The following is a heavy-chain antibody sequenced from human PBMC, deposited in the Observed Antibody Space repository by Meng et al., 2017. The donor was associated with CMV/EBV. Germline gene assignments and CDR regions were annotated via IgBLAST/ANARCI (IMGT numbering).Heavy chain of an antibody. Sequence: CAVYGGSFRGYYWSWIRQPPGKGLEWIGEINHSGSTNYNPSLKSRVTISVDTSKNQFSLKLSSVTAADTAVYYCARTSITMVRGIFDYWGQGTLVTVSS. CDR1: GGSFRGYY. V-gene: IGHV4-34*01. D-gene: IGHD3-10*01. J-gene: IGHJ4*02. CDR3: ARTSITMVRGIFDY. CDR2: INHSGST.